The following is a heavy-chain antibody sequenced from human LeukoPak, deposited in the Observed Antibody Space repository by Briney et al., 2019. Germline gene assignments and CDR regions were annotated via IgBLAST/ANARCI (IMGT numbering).Heavy chain of an antibody. CDR2: IYDSGNT. J-gene: IGHJ4*02. V-gene: IGHV4-59*12. D-gene: IGHD6-13*01. CDR1: GASIRSDY. Sequence: SETLSLTCTVSGASIRSDYWSWIRQPPGKRLEWIGFIYDSGNTNYNPSLKSRVTISVDTSKNQFSLKLSSVTAADTAVYYCARAFLEYSSSWIDYWGQGTLVTVSS. CDR3: ARAFLEYSSSWIDY.